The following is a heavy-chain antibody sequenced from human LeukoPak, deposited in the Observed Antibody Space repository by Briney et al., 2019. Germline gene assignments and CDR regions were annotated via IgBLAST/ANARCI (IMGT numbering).Heavy chain of an antibody. CDR1: GFTYSTSW. CDR3: ASALRGVITN. J-gene: IGHJ4*02. Sequence: GGSLRLSCAASGFTYSTSWMHWVRQAPGKGLVWVSRISSDGSITDYADCVKGRFTISRDNAKNTLYLQMNSLRAEDTAVYYCASALRGVITNWGQGTLVTVSS. CDR2: ISSDGSIT. V-gene: IGHV3-74*01. D-gene: IGHD3-10*01.